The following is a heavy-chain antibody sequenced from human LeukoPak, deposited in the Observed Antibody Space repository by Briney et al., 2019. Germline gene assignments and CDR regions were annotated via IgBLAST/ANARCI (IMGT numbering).Heavy chain of an antibody. V-gene: IGHV4-59*01. CDR2: IYYSGST. CDR3: ARVNYPPSLNRGGYYYYYYMDV. Sequence: SETLSLTCTVSGGSISSYYWSWIRQPPGKGLEWIGYIYYSGSTNYNPSLKSRVTISVDTSKNQFSLKLSSVTAADTAVYYCARVNYPPSLNRGGYYYYYYMDVWGKGTTVTVSS. CDR1: GGSISSYY. D-gene: IGHD4-11*01. J-gene: IGHJ6*03.